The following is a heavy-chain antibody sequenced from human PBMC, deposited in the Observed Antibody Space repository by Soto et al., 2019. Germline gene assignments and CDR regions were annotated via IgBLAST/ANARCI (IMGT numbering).Heavy chain of an antibody. CDR2: ISSSSSYI. V-gene: IGHV3-21*01. CDR1: GFTFSSYS. D-gene: IGHD6-19*01. Sequence: XVSLRLSCAASGFTFSSYSMNWVRQAPGKGLEWVSSISSSSSYIYYADSVKGRFTISRDNAKNSLYLQMNSLRAEDTAVYYCARDSEQWPFDYWGQGTLVTVSS. J-gene: IGHJ4*02. CDR3: ARDSEQWPFDY.